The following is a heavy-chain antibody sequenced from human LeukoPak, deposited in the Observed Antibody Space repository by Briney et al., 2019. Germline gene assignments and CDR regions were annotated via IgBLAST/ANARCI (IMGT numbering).Heavy chain of an antibody. D-gene: IGHD6-19*01. J-gene: IGHJ6*02. V-gene: IGHV1-18*01. Sequence: ASVKVSCKASGYTFTSYGISWVRQAPGQGLEWMGWISAYNGNTNYAQKLQGRVTMTTDTSTSTAYVELRSLRSDDTAVYYCARAGSGWYRLYYYGMDVWGQGTTVTVSS. CDR2: ISAYNGNT. CDR1: GYTFTSYG. CDR3: ARAGSGWYRLYYYGMDV.